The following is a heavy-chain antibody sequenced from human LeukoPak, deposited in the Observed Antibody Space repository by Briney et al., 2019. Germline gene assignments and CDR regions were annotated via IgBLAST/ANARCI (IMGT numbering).Heavy chain of an antibody. CDR2: ISYDGSNK. J-gene: IGHJ4*02. CDR1: GFTFSSYG. CDR3: AKDSARSSGWYEARGFLDY. Sequence: PGGSLRLSCAASGFTFSSYGMHWVRQAPGKGLEWVAVISYDGSNKYYADSVKGRFTISRGNSKNTLYLQMNSLRAEDTAVYYCAKDSARSSGWYEARGFLDYWGQGTLVTVSS. D-gene: IGHD6-19*01. V-gene: IGHV3-30*18.